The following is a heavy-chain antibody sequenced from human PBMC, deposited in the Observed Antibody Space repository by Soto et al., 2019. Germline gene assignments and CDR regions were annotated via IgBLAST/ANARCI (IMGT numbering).Heavy chain of an antibody. V-gene: IGHV3-30*04. CDR1: GFLFNTYA. Sequence: LRLSCTASGFLFNTYAMHWVRQAPAKGLEWVAVISYDARNTYYADSVKGRFTISRDNFKNALYLQMDSLRPEDTAVYYCARPGSGYDVLTGQYFFYFHAVDVWGQGTTVTVSS. CDR3: ARPGSGYDVLTGQYFFYFHAVDV. CDR2: ISYDARNT. J-gene: IGHJ6*02. D-gene: IGHD3-9*01.